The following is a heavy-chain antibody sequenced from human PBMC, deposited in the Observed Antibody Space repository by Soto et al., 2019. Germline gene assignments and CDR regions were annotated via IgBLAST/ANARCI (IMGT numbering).Heavy chain of an antibody. V-gene: IGHV4-30-2*01. J-gene: IGHJ5*02. CDR3: ASRPSGSGFDP. Sequence: QLQLQESGSGLVKPSQTLSLTCAVSGGSISSGGYSWSCIRQPPRKGLECIGYIYHSGSTYYNPSLKSRVTISVDRSKNQFSLKLSSVTAADTAVYYCASRPSGSGFDPWGQGTLVTVSS. CDR1: GGSISSGGYS. D-gene: IGHD1-26*01. CDR2: IYHSGST.